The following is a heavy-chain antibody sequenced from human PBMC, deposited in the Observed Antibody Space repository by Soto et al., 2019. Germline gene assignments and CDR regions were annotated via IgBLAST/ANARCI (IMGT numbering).Heavy chain of an antibody. CDR3: ARYYDSSGYTLSP. V-gene: IGHV4-30-4*01. D-gene: IGHD3-22*01. Sequence: PSETLSLTCTVSGGSISSGDYYWSWIRQPPGKGLEWIGYIYYSGSTYYNPSLKSRVTISVDTSKNQSSLKLSSVTAADTAVYYCARYYDSSGYTLSPWGQGTLVTVSS. CDR1: GGSISSGDYY. J-gene: IGHJ5*02. CDR2: IYYSGST.